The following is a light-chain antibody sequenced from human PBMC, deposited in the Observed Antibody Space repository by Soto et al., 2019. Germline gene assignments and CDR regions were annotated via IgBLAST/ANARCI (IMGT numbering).Light chain of an antibody. CDR2: QDS. CDR3: QAWDRSTYVV. V-gene: IGLV3-1*01. J-gene: IGLJ2*01. Sequence: SSELTQPPSVSVSPGQTASITCSGDKLGDKYACWYQQKPGQSPVLVIYQDSKRPSGIPERFSGSNSGNTATLTISGTQAMDEAYYYCQAWDRSTYVVFGGGTKVTVL. CDR1: KLGDKY.